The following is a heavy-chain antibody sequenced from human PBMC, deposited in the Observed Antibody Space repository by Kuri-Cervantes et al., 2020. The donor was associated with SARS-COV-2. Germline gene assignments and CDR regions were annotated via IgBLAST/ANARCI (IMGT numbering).Heavy chain of an antibody. CDR1: GFTFSSYA. V-gene: IGHV3-30-3*02. J-gene: IGHJ4*02. CDR2: ISYDGSNK. D-gene: IGHD2-2*01. CDR3: AKNPVPAAIRFDY. Sequence: GESLKISCAASGFTFSSYAMHWVRQAPGKGLEWVAVISYDGSNKYYADSVKGRFTVSRDNSKNTLYLQMNSLRAEDTAVYYCAKNPVPAAIRFDYWGQGTLVTVSS.